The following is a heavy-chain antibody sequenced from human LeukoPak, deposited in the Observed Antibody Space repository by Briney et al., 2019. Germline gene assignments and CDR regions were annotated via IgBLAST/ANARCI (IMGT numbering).Heavy chain of an antibody. D-gene: IGHD4-17*01. J-gene: IGHJ5*02. CDR1: GGTFSSYA. CDR3: ARDDYGDYRDINWFDP. V-gene: IGHV1-69*13. Sequence: SAKVSCKASGGTFSSYAISWVRQAPGQGLEWMGGIIPIFGTANYAQKFQGRVTITADESTSTAYMELSSLRSEDTAVYYCARDDYGDYRDINWFDPWGQGTLVTVSS. CDR2: IIPIFGTA.